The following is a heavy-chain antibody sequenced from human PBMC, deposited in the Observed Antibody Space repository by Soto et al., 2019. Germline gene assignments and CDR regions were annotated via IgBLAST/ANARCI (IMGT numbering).Heavy chain of an antibody. J-gene: IGHJ4*02. V-gene: IGHV3-30-3*01. CDR3: ARDSQDSSSWYLPY. CDR2: TSYDGSNK. CDR1: GFTFSSYA. D-gene: IGHD6-13*01. Sequence: PGGSLRLSCAASGFTFSSYAMHWVRQAPGKGLEWVAVTSYDGSNKYYADSVKGRFTISRDNSKNTLYLQMNSLRAEDTAVYYCARDSQDSSSWYLPYWGQGTLVTVSS.